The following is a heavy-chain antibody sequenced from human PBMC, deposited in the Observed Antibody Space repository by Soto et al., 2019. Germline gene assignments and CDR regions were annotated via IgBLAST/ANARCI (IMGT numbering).Heavy chain of an antibody. J-gene: IGHJ3*01. Sequence: EVKLVESGGGLVQPGRSLRLSCAASGFSFHDYVMHWVRQAPGKGLEWVSGISYNSRVIDYADSVKCRFTISRDNAENSLYLQMNSLTAEDTALYYCVTPNSDSFSEGFNLWGQGTMVTVSS. D-gene: IGHD1-26*01. CDR2: ISYNSRVI. CDR1: GFSFHDYV. CDR3: VTPNSDSFSEGFNL. V-gene: IGHV3-9*01.